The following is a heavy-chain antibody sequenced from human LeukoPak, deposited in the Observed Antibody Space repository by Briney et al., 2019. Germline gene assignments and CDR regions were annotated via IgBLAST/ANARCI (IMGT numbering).Heavy chain of an antibody. Sequence: AGGSLRLSCAASGFPFSSYAIHWVRQAPGKGLEWVAVISYDGDDKYYADSVKGRFALSRDNSKNTLYLQMNSLRAEDTAVYYYARPYSGFFAAFDIWGQGTMVTVSS. V-gene: IGHV3-30*09. D-gene: IGHD3-10*01. CDR1: GFPFSSYA. CDR3: ARPYSGFFAAFDI. CDR2: ISYDGDDK. J-gene: IGHJ3*02.